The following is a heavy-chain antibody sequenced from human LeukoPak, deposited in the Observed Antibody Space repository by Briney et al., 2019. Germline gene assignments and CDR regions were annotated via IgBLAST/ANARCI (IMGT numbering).Heavy chain of an antibody. CDR3: ATVGVIVSAIVDYSGMDV. J-gene: IGHJ6*02. Sequence: PSETLSRTCTVSGDSISSYYWSWIRQPPGKGREWLVHISYSGSTNYNPSLQRRVTISVDPSTNQFSLALSSVTAADTAWYSCATVGVIVSAIVDYSGMDVWGQGTTVTVSS. V-gene: IGHV4-59*01. CDR2: ISYSGST. CDR1: GDSISSYY. D-gene: IGHD2-8*01.